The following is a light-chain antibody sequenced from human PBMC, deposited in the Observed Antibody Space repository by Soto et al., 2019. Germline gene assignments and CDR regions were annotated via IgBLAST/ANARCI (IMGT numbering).Light chain of an antibody. CDR1: QSFRGL. CDR3: QQYNAA. J-gene: IGKJ5*01. V-gene: IGKV3-11*01. CDR2: DAY. Sequence: EVVLTQSPVTLSLSPWERATLSCRASQSFRGLLTWYQQKPGQAPRLLIYDAYNRATGIPPRFSGSGSGTDFTLTISSLEPDDFATYYCQQYNAAFGQGTRLEIK.